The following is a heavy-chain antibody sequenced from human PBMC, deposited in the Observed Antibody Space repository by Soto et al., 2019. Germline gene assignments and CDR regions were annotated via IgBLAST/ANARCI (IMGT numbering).Heavy chain of an antibody. V-gene: IGHV1-2*04. Sequence: ASVKVSCKASGYIFTGHYMHWVRQAPGQGLEWMGWINPNSGGTNYAQKFQGWVTMTRDTSISTAYMELSRLRSDDTAVYYCARDNCSGGSCYSMEPAFDYWGQGTLVTVSS. CDR3: ARDNCSGGSCYSMEPAFDY. J-gene: IGHJ4*02. CDR2: INPNSGGT. D-gene: IGHD2-15*01. CDR1: GYIFTGHY.